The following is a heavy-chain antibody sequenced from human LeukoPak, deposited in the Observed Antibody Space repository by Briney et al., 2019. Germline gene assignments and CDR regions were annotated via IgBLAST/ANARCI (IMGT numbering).Heavy chain of an antibody. V-gene: IGHV3-23*01. D-gene: IGHD2-15*01. CDR2: ISSSGATT. CDR3: AKRSSYYFDY. Sequence: GGSLRLSCAASGFTFSSYAMSWVRQAPGKGLEWVSSISSSGATTYYADSVKGRFTISRDNSKNTLYLQMNSLRAEDTAVYYCAKRSSYYFDYWGQGTLVTVSS. CDR1: GFTFSSYA. J-gene: IGHJ4*02.